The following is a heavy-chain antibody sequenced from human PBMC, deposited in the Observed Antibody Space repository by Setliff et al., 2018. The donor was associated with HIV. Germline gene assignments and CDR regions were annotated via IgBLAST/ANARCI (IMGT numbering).Heavy chain of an antibody. D-gene: IGHD3-22*01. J-gene: IGHJ4*02. CDR2: IYHSGST. CDR1: GDSISSGSHY. CDR3: GGNGYYSIDY. Sequence: SETLSLTCTVSGDSISSGSHYWSWIRQPPGKGLEWIGYIYHSGSTHYNPSLQSRVTISVDKSKSQFSLKLNSVTAADTAVYYCGGNGYYSIDYWGQGTLVTVSS. V-gene: IGHV4-61*05.